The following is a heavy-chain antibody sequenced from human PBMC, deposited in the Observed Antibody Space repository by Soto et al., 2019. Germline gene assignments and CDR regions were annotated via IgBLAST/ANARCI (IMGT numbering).Heavy chain of an antibody. CDR2: IIPIFGTA. CDR3: ARDRRDGYNYFSWYFDL. CDR1: GGTFSSYA. J-gene: IGHJ2*01. D-gene: IGHD5-12*01. Sequence: ASVKVSCKASGGTFSSYAISWVRQAPGQGLEWMGGIIPIFGTANYAQKFQGRVTITADESTSTAYMELSSLRSEDTAVYYCARDRRDGYNYFSWYFDLWGRGTLVTVSS. V-gene: IGHV1-69*13.